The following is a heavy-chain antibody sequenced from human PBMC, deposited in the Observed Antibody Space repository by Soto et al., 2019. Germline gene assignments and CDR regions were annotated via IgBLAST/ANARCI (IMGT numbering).Heavy chain of an antibody. CDR1: GITFNSYS. D-gene: IGHD3-16*02. CDR3: ARDIGIEGSFDP. Sequence: PGGSLRLSCAASGITFNSYSMNWVRQAPGKGLEWVSSISSVSTYIYYADSVKGRFTISRDNAKNSLYLQMNSLRDEDTCVYYCARDIGIEGSFDPWGQGTLVTVSS. J-gene: IGHJ5*02. CDR2: ISSVSTYI. V-gene: IGHV3-21*01.